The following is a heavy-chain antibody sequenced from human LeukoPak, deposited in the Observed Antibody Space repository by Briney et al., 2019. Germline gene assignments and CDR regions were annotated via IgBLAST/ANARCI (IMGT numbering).Heavy chain of an antibody. D-gene: IGHD2-2*01. J-gene: IGHJ4*02. CDR1: GFAFNSYI. V-gene: IGHV3-23*01. Sequence: PGGSLRLSCAASGFAFNSYIMSWVRQAPGEGLEWVSSIGGSGSGAYYSDSVRGRFTISRDNSKNMLYLQMDSLRAEDTAVYYCARGSPFVVGVPAANFDYWGQGTLVTVSS. CDR2: IGGSGSGA. CDR3: ARGSPFVVGVPAANFDY.